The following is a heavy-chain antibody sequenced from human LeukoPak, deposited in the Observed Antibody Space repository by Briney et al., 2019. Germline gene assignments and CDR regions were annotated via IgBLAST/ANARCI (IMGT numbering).Heavy chain of an antibody. Sequence: GGSLRLSCVASGFTLSNYAMSWVRQAPGKGLEWIAALNGGRTFFQDSVRGRFTISRDNSKNTLYLQLNSLRGDDTAVYYCVKEVTGYGYFDYWGRGTLVTVSS. J-gene: IGHJ4*02. CDR1: GFTLSNYA. CDR2: LNGGRT. D-gene: IGHD2-2*03. V-gene: IGHV3-23*01. CDR3: VKEVTGYGYFDY.